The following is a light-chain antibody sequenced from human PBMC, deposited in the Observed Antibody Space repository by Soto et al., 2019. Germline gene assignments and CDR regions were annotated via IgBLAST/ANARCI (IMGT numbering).Light chain of an antibody. J-gene: IGKJ2*01. CDR1: QTIATY. CDR2: GAS. Sequence: DIQMTQSPSSLSASVGDIVIITCRTSQTIATYLNWYQQKPGKAPHLLIYGASTLQSGVPSRFSGSGSGTDFTLTISDLQPEDFATYYCQQNFDDPPYTFGQGTKVEI. CDR3: QQNFDDPPYT. V-gene: IGKV1-39*01.